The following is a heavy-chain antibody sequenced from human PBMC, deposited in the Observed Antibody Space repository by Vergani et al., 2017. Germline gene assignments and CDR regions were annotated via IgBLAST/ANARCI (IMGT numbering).Heavy chain of an antibody. J-gene: IGHJ4*02. V-gene: IGHV3-49*03. CDR2: IRSKAYGGTT. D-gene: IGHD1-26*01. CDR1: GFTLGDYA. Sequence: EVQLVESGGGLVQPGRSLRLSCTASGFTLGDYAMSWFRQAPGKGLEWVGFIRSKAYGGTTEYAASVKGRFTISRDDSKSIAYLQMNSLKTEDTAVYYCTRDRVGATIDYWGQGTLVTVSS. CDR3: TRDRVGATIDY.